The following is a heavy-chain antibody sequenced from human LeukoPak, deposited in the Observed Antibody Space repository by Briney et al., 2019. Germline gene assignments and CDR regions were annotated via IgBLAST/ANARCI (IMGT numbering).Heavy chain of an antibody. CDR2: VYAGDSDT. J-gene: IGHJ5*01. Sequence: GESLKISCQGSGHRITASWIAWVRQMPGKGLEWMGSVYAGDSDTRYSPSFGGQVIISVDKSISTAYLQWNSLKTSDTGFYYCAGYDATTLKPFDSWGQGTLVTVAS. CDR3: AGYDATTLKPFDS. V-gene: IGHV5-51*06. CDR1: GHRITASW. D-gene: IGHD5-12*01.